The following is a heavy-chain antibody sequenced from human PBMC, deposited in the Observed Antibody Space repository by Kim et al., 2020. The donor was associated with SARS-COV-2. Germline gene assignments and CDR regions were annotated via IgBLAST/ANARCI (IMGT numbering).Heavy chain of an antibody. Sequence: GGSLRLSCAASGFTFTNYAMNWVRQAPGKGLEWVSTIGGSGADIFYADSVRGRFTISRDISKNTLYLQLNSLRADDTAIYYCERRGGSGWGAFDLWGQGKMVIVSS. CDR1: GFTFTNYA. CDR3: ERRGGSGWGAFDL. J-gene: IGHJ3*01. CDR2: IGGSGADI. D-gene: IGHD6-19*01. V-gene: IGHV3-23*01.